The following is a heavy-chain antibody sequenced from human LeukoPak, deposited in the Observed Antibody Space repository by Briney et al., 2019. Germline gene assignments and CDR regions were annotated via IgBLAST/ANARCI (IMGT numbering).Heavy chain of an antibody. CDR3: ARGIAAAGYNWFDP. CDR2: IIPIFGTA. Sequence: GASVKVSCKASRGTFSSYAISWVRQAPGQGLEWMGGIIPIFGTANYAQKFQGRVTITTDESTSTAYMELSSLRSEDTAVYYCARGIAAAGYNWFDPWGQGTLVTVSS. CDR1: RGTFSSYA. J-gene: IGHJ5*02. V-gene: IGHV1-69*05. D-gene: IGHD6-13*01.